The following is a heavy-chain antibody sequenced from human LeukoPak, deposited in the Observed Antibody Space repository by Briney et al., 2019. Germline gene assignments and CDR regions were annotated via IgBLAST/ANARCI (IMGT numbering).Heavy chain of an antibody. Sequence: GGALRLSCAASGFTFSSYDMTWVRQAPGRGLEWVSSIRPSGDNTYYGDSVKGRFTISRDNSKKTVYLQMKNMRDYDTAVYYIARVAGWHWFDPWGKGTLVTVSS. D-gene: IGHD6-19*01. CDR2: IRPSGDNT. V-gene: IGHV3-23*01. CDR1: GFTFSSYD. CDR3: ARVAGWHWFDP. J-gene: IGHJ5*02.